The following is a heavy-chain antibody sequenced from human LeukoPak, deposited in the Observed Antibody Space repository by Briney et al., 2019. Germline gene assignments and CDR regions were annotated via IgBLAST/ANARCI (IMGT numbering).Heavy chain of an antibody. CDR2: IYTSGST. D-gene: IGHD3-10*01. J-gene: IGHJ4*02. CDR3: ARFTVRGVNDY. V-gene: IGHV4-4*07. CDR1: GGSISSYY. Sequence: SETLSLTCTVSGGSISSYYWSWIRQPAGKGLEWIGRIYTSGSTNYNPSLKSRVTMSIDTSKNQFSLKLSSVTAADTAVSYCARFTVRGVNDYWGQGTLVTVSS.